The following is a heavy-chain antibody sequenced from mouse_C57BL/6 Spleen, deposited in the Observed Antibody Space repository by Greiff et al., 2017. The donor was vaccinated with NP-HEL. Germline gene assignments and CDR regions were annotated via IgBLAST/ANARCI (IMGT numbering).Heavy chain of an antibody. Sequence: VQLQQPGAELVMPGASVKLSCKASGYTFTSYWMHWVKQRPGQGLEWIGEIDPSDSYTNYNQKFKGKSTLTVDKSSSTAYMQLSSLTSEDSAVYYCARRKAYYSNSYAMDYWGQGTSVTVSS. D-gene: IGHD2-5*01. CDR1: GYTFTSYW. J-gene: IGHJ4*01. CDR3: ARRKAYYSNSYAMDY. V-gene: IGHV1-69*01. CDR2: IDPSDSYT.